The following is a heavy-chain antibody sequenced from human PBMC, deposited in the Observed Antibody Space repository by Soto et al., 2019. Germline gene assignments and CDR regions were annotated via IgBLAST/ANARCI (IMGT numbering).Heavy chain of an antibody. CDR3: ASTGEAPEGYESGRGDAFDI. J-gene: IGHJ3*02. V-gene: IGHV1-69*13. D-gene: IGHD1-26*01. CDR2: IIPIFGTA. CDR1: GGTFSSYA. Sequence: SVKVSCKASGGTFSSYAISWVRQAPGQGLGWMGWIIPIFGTANYAQKFQGRVTITADESTSTGYMELTSLRSEDTAVYFCASTGEAPEGYESGRGDAFDILGQGTKVTVSS.